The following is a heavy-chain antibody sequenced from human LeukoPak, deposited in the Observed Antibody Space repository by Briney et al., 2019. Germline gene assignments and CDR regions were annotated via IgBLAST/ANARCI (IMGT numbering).Heavy chain of an antibody. CDR2: IRSDGINK. CDR1: GFTFSSYG. V-gene: IGHV3-30*02. CDR3: AELGITMIGGV. D-gene: IGHD3-10*02. J-gene: IGHJ6*04. Sequence: GGSLRLSCAASGFTFSSYGMHWVRQAPGKGLEWVAFIRSDGINKYHADSVKGRFTISRDNSKNTLYLQMNSLRAEDTAVYYCAELGITMIGGVWGKGTTVTISS.